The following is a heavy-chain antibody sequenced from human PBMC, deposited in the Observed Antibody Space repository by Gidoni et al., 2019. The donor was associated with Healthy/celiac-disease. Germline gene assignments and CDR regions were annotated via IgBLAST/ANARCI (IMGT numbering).Heavy chain of an antibody. Sequence: EVQLVESGGGLVKPGGSLRLSCAASGFTFSSYSMNWVRQAPGKGLAWVSSISSSSSYIYYADSVKGRFTISRDNAKNSLYLQMNSLRAEDTAVYYCASGSEVDTALDYWGQGTLVTVSS. J-gene: IGHJ4*02. CDR1: GFTFSSYS. V-gene: IGHV3-21*01. CDR3: ASGSEVDTALDY. D-gene: IGHD5-18*01. CDR2: ISSSSSYI.